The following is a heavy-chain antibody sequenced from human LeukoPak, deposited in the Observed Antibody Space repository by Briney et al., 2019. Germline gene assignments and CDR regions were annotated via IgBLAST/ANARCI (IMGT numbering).Heavy chain of an antibody. CDR1: GGSFSGYY. Sequence: SETLSLTCVVYGGSFSGYYWSWIRQPPGKGLEWIGEINHSGSTNYNPSLKSRVTISVDTSKNQFSLKLSSVTAADTAVYYCARSQQWLGYDAFDIWGQGTMVTVSS. CDR3: ARSQQWLGYDAFDI. D-gene: IGHD6-19*01. V-gene: IGHV4-34*01. CDR2: INHSGST. J-gene: IGHJ3*02.